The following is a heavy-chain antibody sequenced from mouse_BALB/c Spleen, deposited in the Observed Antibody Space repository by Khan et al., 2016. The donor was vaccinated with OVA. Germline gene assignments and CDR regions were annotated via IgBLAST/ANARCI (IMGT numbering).Heavy chain of an antibody. V-gene: IGHV1-4*01. CDR3: VREGAYYRSDGWFAY. J-gene: IGHJ3*01. Sequence: QVQLQQSGAELARPGASVKMSCKASGYTFTTYTIHWVNQRPGQGLEWIGYIIPGSGYTNYNQKFKDRATFTADKSSSTAYMQLSSLTSEDSAVYYCVREGAYYRSDGWFAYWGQGTLVTVSA. CDR2: IIPGSGYT. D-gene: IGHD2-14*01. CDR1: GYTFTTYT.